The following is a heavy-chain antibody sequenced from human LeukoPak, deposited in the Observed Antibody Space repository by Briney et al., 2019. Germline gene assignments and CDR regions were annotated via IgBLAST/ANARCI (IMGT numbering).Heavy chain of an antibody. CDR3: ASGYNVVAFG. Sequence: PGGSLRLSCAASGFTFSGYWMSWVRQAPGKGLEWVANIKQDGSEKYYVDSVKGRFTISRDNAKNSLYLQMNSLRAEDTAVYYCASGYNVVAFGRGQGTLVTVSS. CDR1: GFTFSGYW. D-gene: IGHD5-24*01. V-gene: IGHV3-7*01. CDR2: IKQDGSEK. J-gene: IGHJ4*02.